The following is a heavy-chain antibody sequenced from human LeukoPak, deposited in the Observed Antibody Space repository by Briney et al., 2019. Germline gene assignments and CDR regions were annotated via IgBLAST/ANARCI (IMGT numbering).Heavy chain of an antibody. CDR3: ARDQDQLLPGGY. Sequence: GASVKVSCKASGGTFSSYAISWVRQAPGQGLEWMGGIIPIFGTSNYAQKFQGRVTMTRDTSTSTVYMELSSLRSEDTAVYYCARDQDQLLPGGYWGQGTLVTVSS. D-gene: IGHD2-2*01. V-gene: IGHV1-69*05. CDR2: IIPIFGTS. J-gene: IGHJ4*02. CDR1: GGTFSSYA.